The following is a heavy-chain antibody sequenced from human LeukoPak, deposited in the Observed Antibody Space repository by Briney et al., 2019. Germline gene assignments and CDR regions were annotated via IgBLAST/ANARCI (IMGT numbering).Heavy chain of an antibody. J-gene: IGHJ4*02. Sequence: GGSLRLSCAASGFIFSDYHMSWIRQAPGKGLEWVSYNSPGGDEVYFADSVKGRFTNSRDNAKNSLFLQMSSLTAEDTAVYYCSGGRDIAVAGPGGYFDYWGQGSLVTVSS. D-gene: IGHD6-19*01. CDR2: NSPGGDEV. V-gene: IGHV3-11*01. CDR1: GFIFSDYH. CDR3: SGGRDIAVAGPGGYFDY.